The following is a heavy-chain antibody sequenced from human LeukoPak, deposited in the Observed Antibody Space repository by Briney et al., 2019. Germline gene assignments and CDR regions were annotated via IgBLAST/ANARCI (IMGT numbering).Heavy chain of an antibody. D-gene: IGHD7-27*01. CDR2: IYYRGST. CDR1: GGSISSYY. Sequence: SETLTLTCIVSGGSISSYYWSWIRQPPGKGLEWIGYIYYRGSTTYNPSLKSRVTISVDMSKNQFSLKLRYVTAADTAVYFCARGGEADYWGQGTLVTVSS. J-gene: IGHJ4*02. CDR3: ARGGEADY. V-gene: IGHV4-59*01.